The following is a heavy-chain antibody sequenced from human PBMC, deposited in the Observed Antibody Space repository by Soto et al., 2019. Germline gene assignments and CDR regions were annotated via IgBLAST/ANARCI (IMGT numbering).Heavy chain of an antibody. D-gene: IGHD3-16*02. CDR1: GFTFSSYA. Sequence: GGSLRLSCAASGFTFSSYAMSWVRQAPGKGLEWVSAISGSGGSTYYADSVKGRFTISRDNSKNTLYLQMNSLRAEDTAVYYCAIGDFEDPFGGVIPTDYWGQGTLVTVSS. CDR2: ISGSGGST. V-gene: IGHV3-23*01. CDR3: AIGDFEDPFGGVIPTDY. J-gene: IGHJ4*02.